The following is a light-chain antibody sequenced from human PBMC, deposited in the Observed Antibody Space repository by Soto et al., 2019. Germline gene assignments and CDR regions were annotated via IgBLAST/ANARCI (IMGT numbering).Light chain of an antibody. CDR2: DVT. V-gene: IGLV2-14*01. CDR3: ASYRTSNSVV. CDR1: GADIGGYNY. Sequence: QSALTQPASVSASPGQSISISCTGTGADIGGYNYVSWYQGHPGKAPKLIIYDVTHRPSGVSNRFSGSKSGNTASLTISGLQADDEAHYYCASYRTSNSVVFGGGNKLTVL. J-gene: IGLJ2*01.